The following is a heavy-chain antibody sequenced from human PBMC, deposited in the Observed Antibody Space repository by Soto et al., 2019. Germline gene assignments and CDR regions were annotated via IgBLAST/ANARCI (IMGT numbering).Heavy chain of an antibody. CDR2: IYHSGST. J-gene: IGHJ6*02. CDR1: GGSISSSHW. Sequence: QVQLNESGPGLVNPSGTLTLTCAVSGGSISSSHWWGWVRQAPGKGLEWIGEIYHSGSTNYNPSLKSRITMSVDKSKNQFSVNLGSVTAADTAVYYCVRDADETAIVPAPWLVWGRGTMVTVSS. D-gene: IGHD2-21*02. V-gene: IGHV4-4*02. CDR3: VRDADETAIVPAPWLV.